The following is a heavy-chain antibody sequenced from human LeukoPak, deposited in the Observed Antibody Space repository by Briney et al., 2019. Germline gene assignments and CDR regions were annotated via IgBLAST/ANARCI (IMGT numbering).Heavy chain of an antibody. Sequence: SETLSLTCSVSGGSINSYYWSWIRQPPGKGLECIGYIHYTGSTYYNPSLKSRVTISVDTSKKQFSLKLSSVTAADTAVYYCARDSEYYYGSGSLGPVGYFDYWGQGTLVTVSS. J-gene: IGHJ4*02. V-gene: IGHV4-59*12. CDR1: GGSINSYY. CDR3: ARDSEYYYGSGSLGPVGYFDY. CDR2: IHYTGST. D-gene: IGHD3-10*01.